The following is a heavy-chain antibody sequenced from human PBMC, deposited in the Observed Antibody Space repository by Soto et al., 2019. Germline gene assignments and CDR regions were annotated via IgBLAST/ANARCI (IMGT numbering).Heavy chain of an antibody. CDR2: ISGSGGNA. D-gene: IGHD1-26*01. J-gene: IGHJ6*02. CDR3: AKDGASGSYPPYYYFGMDV. Sequence: EVQLLESGGGLVQPGGSLRLSGAASGFTFSSYAMSWVRQAPGKGLEGFSSISGSGGNAYYADSVKGRFSISRDNSKNTLRLQMNSLRADDTAVYYCAKDGASGSYPPYYYFGMDVWGQGTTVTVSS. V-gene: IGHV3-23*01. CDR1: GFTFSSYA.